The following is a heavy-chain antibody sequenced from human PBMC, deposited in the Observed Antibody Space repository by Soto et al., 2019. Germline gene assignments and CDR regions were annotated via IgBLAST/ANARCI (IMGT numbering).Heavy chain of an antibody. V-gene: IGHV4-59*01. J-gene: IGHJ6*03. D-gene: IGHD3-10*01. Sequence: SETLSLTCTVSGGSISSYYWSWIRQPPGKGLEWIGYISDSGSTSYNPSLWSRVTISVDTSKNQFSLRLSSVTAADTAVYLCARDRGGSGTYYNDYYYMDVWGKGTTVTVSS. CDR2: ISDSGST. CDR3: ARDRGGSGTYYNDYYYMDV. CDR1: GGSISSYY.